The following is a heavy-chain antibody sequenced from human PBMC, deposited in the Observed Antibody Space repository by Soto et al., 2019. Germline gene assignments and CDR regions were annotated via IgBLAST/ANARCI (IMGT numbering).Heavy chain of an antibody. CDR3: ARGAKWAYYVAV. V-gene: IGHV3-74*01. Sequence: EVQLAESGGGLVQPGGSLRLSCAASGFPFSAFWLHWVRQTPGKGLVWVSRIKGDAVTTNYADSVKGRFTISRDNTKNTVYLQMDSLRAEDTAVYYCARGAKWAYYVAVWGKGTTVTVSS. J-gene: IGHJ6*03. CDR1: GFPFSAFW. CDR2: IKGDAVTT. D-gene: IGHD1-26*01.